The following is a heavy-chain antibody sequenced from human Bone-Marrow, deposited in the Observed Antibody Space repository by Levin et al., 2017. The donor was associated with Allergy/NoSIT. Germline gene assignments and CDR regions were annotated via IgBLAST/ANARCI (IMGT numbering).Heavy chain of an antibody. CDR1: GGTFSSYT. J-gene: IGHJ4*02. D-gene: IGHD1-26*01. V-gene: IGHV1-69*04. Sequence: KISCKASGGTFSSYTISWVRQAPGQGLEWMGRIIPILGIANYAQKFQGRVTITADKSTSTAYMELSSLRSEDTAVYYCARDVGATTNFDYWGQGTLVTVSS. CDR3: ARDVGATTNFDY. CDR2: IIPILGIA.